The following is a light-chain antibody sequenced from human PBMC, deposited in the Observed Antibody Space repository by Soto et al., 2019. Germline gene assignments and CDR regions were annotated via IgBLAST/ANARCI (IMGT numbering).Light chain of an antibody. V-gene: IGLV3-9*01. Sequence: SYELTQPLSVSVALGQTARITCGGNNIGSKNVHWYQKKPGQAPVLVIYRDINRPSGIPERFSGSNSGNTATLTISRAHAEDEADYYCQVWESSIVVFGRGTKLTVL. CDR3: QVWESSIVV. CDR1: NIGSKN. CDR2: RDI. J-gene: IGLJ3*02.